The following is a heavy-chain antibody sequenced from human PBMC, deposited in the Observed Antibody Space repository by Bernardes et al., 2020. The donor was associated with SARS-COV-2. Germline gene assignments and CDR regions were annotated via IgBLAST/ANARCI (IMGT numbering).Heavy chain of an antibody. J-gene: IGHJ6*03. D-gene: IGHD2-2*01. CDR3: AKDQGYCSSTSCYSPLPEYYYYYMDV. V-gene: IGHV3-23*01. CDR1: GFTFSSYA. CDR2: IRGSDGRT. Sequence: GGSLRLSCAASGFTFSSYAMSWVRQAPGKGLEWVSAIRGSDGRTYYADSVKGRFTLSRDNSKNTLYLQMNSLRAEDTAVYYCAKDQGYCSSTSCYSPLPEYYYYYMDVWGKGTTVTVSS.